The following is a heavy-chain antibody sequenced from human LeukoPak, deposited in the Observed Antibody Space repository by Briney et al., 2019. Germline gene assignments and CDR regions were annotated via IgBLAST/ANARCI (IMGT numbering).Heavy chain of an antibody. CDR2: ISGSGGST. J-gene: IGHJ4*02. CDR3: ARDPVEMATIWADY. Sequence: GGSLRLSCAASGFTFSSYAMSWVRQAPGKGLEWVSAISGSGGSTYYADSVKGRFTISRDNSKNTLYLQMNSLRAEDTAVYYCARDPVEMATIWADYWGQGTLVTVSS. D-gene: IGHD5-24*01. V-gene: IGHV3-23*01. CDR1: GFTFSSYA.